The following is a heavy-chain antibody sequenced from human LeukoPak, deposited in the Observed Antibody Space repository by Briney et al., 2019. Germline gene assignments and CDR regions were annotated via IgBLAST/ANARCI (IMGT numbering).Heavy chain of an antibody. CDR2: IYYSGNT. J-gene: IGHJ5*02. Sequence: PSETLSLTCTVSGGSISSSSYYWGWIRQPPGKGLEWIGSIYYSGNTYYNPSLKSRVTISVDTSKNQFSLKLSSVTAADTAVYYCARDHRRITIFGVVSFDPWGQGTLVTVSS. CDR1: GGSISSSSYY. CDR3: ARDHRRITIFGVVSFDP. D-gene: IGHD3-3*01. V-gene: IGHV4-39*02.